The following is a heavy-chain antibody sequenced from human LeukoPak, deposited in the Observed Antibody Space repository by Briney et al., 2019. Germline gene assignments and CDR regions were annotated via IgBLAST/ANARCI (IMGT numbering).Heavy chain of an antibody. CDR3: AREGSGWSGGFGAFDI. D-gene: IGHD6-19*01. V-gene: IGHV3-72*01. CDR2: TRDKANSYTT. CDR1: GFTFNDHY. J-gene: IGHJ3*02. Sequence: GGSLRLSCAASGFTFNDHYMDWVRQAPGKGLEWVGRTRDKANSYTTEYAASVKGRFTISRDDSKNSLYLQVNSLKTEDTAVYYCAREGSGWSGGFGAFDIWGQGTMVTVSS.